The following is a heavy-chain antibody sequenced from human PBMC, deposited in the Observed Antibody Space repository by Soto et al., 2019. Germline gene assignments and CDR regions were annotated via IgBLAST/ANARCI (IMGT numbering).Heavy chain of an antibody. CDR3: ARDSSGSSGYYLGYWFDP. CDR1: GGTFSSYT. D-gene: IGHD3-22*01. V-gene: IGHV1-69*04. CDR2: IIPILGIA. J-gene: IGHJ5*02. Sequence: GASVKVSCKASGGTFSSYTISWVRQAPGQGLEWMGRIIPILGIANYAQKFQGRVTITADKSTSTAYMELSSLRSEDTAVYYCARDSSGSSGYYLGYWFDPWGQGTLVTVSS.